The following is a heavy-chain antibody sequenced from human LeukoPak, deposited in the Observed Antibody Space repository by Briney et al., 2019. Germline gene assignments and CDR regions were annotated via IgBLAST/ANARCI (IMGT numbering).Heavy chain of an antibody. Sequence: PGGSLRLSCAASGFTVSSNYMSWVRQAPGKGLEWVSVIYSGGSTYYADSVKGRFTISRDNSKNTLYLQMNSLSAEDTAVYYCARVNGGNLLDYWGQGTLVTVSS. V-gene: IGHV3-53*01. CDR2: IYSGGST. D-gene: IGHD2-21*01. CDR3: ARVNGGNLLDY. CDR1: GFTVSSNY. J-gene: IGHJ4*02.